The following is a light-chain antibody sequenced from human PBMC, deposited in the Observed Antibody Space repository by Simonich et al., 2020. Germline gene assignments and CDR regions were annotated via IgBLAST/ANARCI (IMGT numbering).Light chain of an antibody. CDR2: EGS. CDR1: SSDVGSYNL. V-gene: IGLV2-23*03. CDR3: CSYAGSSTFNWV. Sequence: QSALTQPASVSGSPGQSLTISCTGTSSDVGSYNLVSWYQQHPGKAPKLMIYEGSKRPSGVSNRFSGSKSGNTAALTISGLQAEDEADYYCCSYAGSSTFNWVFGGGTKLTVL. J-gene: IGLJ3*02.